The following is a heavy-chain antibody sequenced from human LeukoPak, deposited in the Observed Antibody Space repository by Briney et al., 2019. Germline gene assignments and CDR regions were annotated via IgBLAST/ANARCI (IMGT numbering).Heavy chain of an antibody. Sequence: ASVRVSCKASGYTFTNYYIHWARQAPGRGLEWMGIINPSGGSTSYAQRFQGRVTMTSDTSTSTVYMDLSSLTSEDTAVYYCARGGRAGVVWGYSDYRGQGTLVTVSS. CDR1: GYTFTNYY. CDR3: ARGGRAGVVWGYSDY. V-gene: IGHV1-46*01. CDR2: INPSGGST. J-gene: IGHJ4*02. D-gene: IGHD6-13*01.